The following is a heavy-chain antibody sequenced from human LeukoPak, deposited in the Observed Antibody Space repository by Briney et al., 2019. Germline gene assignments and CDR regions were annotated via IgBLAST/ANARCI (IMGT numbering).Heavy chain of an antibody. D-gene: IGHD5-18*01. J-gene: IGHJ4*02. V-gene: IGHV3-53*01. CDR1: GFTFSSYS. CDR2: IYSGGRI. Sequence: GGSLRLSCAASGFTFSSYSMNWVRQAPGKGLEWVSVIYSGGRIFYVDSVRGRFTISRDNSKNTLYLQMNSLRVDDTAVYYCARGLIDSSGPGDYWGQGTLVTVSS. CDR3: ARGLIDSSGPGDY.